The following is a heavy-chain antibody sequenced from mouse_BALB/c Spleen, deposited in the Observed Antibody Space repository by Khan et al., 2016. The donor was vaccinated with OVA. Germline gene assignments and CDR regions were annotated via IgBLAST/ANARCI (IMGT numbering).Heavy chain of an antibody. J-gene: IGHJ2*01. CDR1: GYTFTTYW. V-gene: IGHV1-7*01. CDR2: INPTSGYT. Sequence: QVQLKQSGAELAKPGASVQMSCKASGYTFTTYWMHWVKQRPGQGLEWIGYINPTSGYTDYSENFKVKATLSADKSSSTAYMQLSRLTSEDSAVYYCTRDRIDYWGQGTTLTVSS. CDR3: TRDRIDY.